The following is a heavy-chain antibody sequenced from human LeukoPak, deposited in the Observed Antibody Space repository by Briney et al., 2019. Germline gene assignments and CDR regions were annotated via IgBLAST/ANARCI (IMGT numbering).Heavy chain of an antibody. V-gene: IGHV4-39*01. Sequence: SETLSLTCTVSGGSISSSSYYWGWIRQPPGKGLEWLGSIYYSGSTYYNPSLKSRVTISIDTSKSQFSLEPSSVTAADTAVYYCASRSLSGGYYLPDYWGQGTLVTVSS. J-gene: IGHJ4*02. CDR1: GGSISSSSYY. D-gene: IGHD3-22*01. CDR2: IYYSGST. CDR3: ASRSLSGGYYLPDY.